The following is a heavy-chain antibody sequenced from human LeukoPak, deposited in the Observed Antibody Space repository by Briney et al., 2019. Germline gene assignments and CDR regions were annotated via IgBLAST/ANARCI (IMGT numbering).Heavy chain of an antibody. Sequence: ASMKVSCKTSGYTFTTYGISWVRQAPGQGLEWMGWISAYSGNTNYAQKVQGRVTMTTDTSTSTAYMELRSLRSDDTAVYYCVVVTVNFDYWGQGTLVTVSS. CDR2: ISAYSGNT. J-gene: IGHJ4*02. D-gene: IGHD2-21*02. CDR1: GYTFTTYG. V-gene: IGHV1-18*01. CDR3: VVVTVNFDY.